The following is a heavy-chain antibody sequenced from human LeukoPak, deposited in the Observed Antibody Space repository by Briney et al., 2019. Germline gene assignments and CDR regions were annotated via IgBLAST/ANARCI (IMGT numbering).Heavy chain of an antibody. CDR2: INSDGSTA. Sequence: PGGSLRLSCAASGFTFDDYAMHWVRQAPGKGLVWVSRINSDGSTASYADSVKGRVTISRDNAKNTLYLQMNSLRAEDTAEYYCARVTYYYYYMDVWGKGTTVTVSS. J-gene: IGHJ6*03. V-gene: IGHV3-74*01. CDR1: GFTFDDYA. CDR3: ARVTYYYYYMDV.